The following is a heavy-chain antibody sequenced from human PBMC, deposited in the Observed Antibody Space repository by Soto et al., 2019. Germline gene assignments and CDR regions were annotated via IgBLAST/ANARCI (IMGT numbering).Heavy chain of an antibody. CDR3: AGEQKVRGFDP. CDR2: MNPNSGNT. V-gene: IGHV1-8*01. J-gene: IGHJ5*02. CDR1: GYTFTSYD. Sequence: QVQLVQSGAEVKKPGASVKVSCKASGYTFTSYDINWARQATGQGLERMGWMNPNSGNTGYAQKFQGRVTMTRNTSISTAYMELSSLRSEETAVYYCAGEQKVRGFDPWGQGTRVTVSS. D-gene: IGHD6-13*01.